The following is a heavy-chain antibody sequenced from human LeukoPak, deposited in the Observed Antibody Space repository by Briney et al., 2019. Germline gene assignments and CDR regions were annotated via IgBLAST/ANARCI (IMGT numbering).Heavy chain of an antibody. D-gene: IGHD1-26*01. CDR1: GASVSGSNYY. CDR3: AKSGGYGLIDY. Sequence: SETLSLTCAVSGASVSGSNYYWGWIRQPPVKGLEWIGNIYSSGSTYYNASLQSRVTISIDTSKNQFSLRLNSVTAADTAMYYCAKSGGYGLIDYWGQGTRVTVSS. CDR2: IYSSGST. V-gene: IGHV4-39*01. J-gene: IGHJ4*02.